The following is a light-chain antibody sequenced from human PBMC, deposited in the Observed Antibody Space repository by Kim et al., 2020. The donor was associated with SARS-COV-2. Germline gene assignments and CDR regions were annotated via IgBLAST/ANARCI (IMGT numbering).Light chain of an antibody. Sequence: EIVMTQSPATLSVSPGESVTLSCRASQSVSINLAWYQRNPGQAPRLPIYDVSTRATGIPAKFGGSGSGTEFTLTISSLQSEDFAVYYCQQYDEWPLTFGGGTKVDIK. CDR3: QQYDEWPLT. V-gene: IGKV3-15*01. CDR1: QSVSIN. J-gene: IGKJ4*01. CDR2: DVS.